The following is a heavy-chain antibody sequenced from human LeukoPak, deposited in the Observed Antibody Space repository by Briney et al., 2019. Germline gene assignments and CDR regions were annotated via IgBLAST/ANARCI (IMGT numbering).Heavy chain of an antibody. CDR2: INHSGST. Sequence: PSETLSLTCAVYGGSFSGYYWSWIRQPPGKGLEWIGEINHSGSTNYNPSLKSRVTISVDTSKNQFSLKLSSVTAADTAVYYCASLRRGELYSLGYWGQGSLDTVSS. D-gene: IGHD3-16*01. CDR1: GGSFSGYY. J-gene: IGHJ4*02. V-gene: IGHV4-34*01. CDR3: ASLRRGELYSLGY.